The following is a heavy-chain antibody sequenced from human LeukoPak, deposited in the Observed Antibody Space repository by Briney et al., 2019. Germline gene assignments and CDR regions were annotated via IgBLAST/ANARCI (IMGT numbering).Heavy chain of an antibody. V-gene: IGHV1-18*04. Sequence: GASVKVSCKASGGTFNTYTISWVRQAPGQGLEWMGWISPYNGHTNYAPNLQDRLTMTTDTSTSTAYMELRSLRSDDTAVYYCAKTRDTVLNEYWGQGTLVTVSS. CDR3: AKTRDTVLNEY. CDR2: ISPYNGHT. J-gene: IGHJ4*02. CDR1: GGTFNTYT.